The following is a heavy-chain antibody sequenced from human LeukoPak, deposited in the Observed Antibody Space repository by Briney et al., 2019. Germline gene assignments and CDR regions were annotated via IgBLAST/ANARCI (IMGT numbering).Heavy chain of an antibody. D-gene: IGHD3-9*01. CDR2: ISAYNGNT. CDR1: GGTFSSYA. V-gene: IGHV1-18*01. CDR3: ARSPHILTGENFDY. Sequence: ASVKVSCKASGGTFSSYAISWVRQAPGQGLEWMGWISAYNGNTNYAQKLQGRVTMTTDTSTSTAYMELRSLRSADTAVYYCARSPHILTGENFDYWGQGTLVTVSS. J-gene: IGHJ4*02.